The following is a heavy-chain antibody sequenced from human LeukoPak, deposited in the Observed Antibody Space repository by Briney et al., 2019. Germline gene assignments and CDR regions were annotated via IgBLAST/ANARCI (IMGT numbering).Heavy chain of an antibody. J-gene: IGHJ4*02. CDR3: ARGRNIVATTTSPYDY. CDR1: GGSFSGYY. CDR2: INHSGST. Sequence: PSETLSLTCAVYGGSFSGYYWGWIRQPPGKGLEWIGEINHSGSTNYNPSLKSRVTISVDTSKNQFSLKLSSVTAADTAVYYCARGRNIVATTTSPYDYWGQGTLVTVSS. D-gene: IGHD5-12*01. V-gene: IGHV4-34*01.